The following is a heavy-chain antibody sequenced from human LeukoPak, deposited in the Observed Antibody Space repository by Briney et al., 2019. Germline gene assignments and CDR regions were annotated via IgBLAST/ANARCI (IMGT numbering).Heavy chain of an antibody. CDR2: IHPSNSDT. CDR3: SGGGRYRNGSFDY. CDR1: GYSFTSYW. V-gene: IGHV5-51*01. D-gene: IGHD5-18*01. Sequence: GESLKISCKGSGYSFTSYWIGWVRQMPGKGLEWMGIIHPSNSDTRYSPPFQSEVTMSADESITTAYLQWSSRMRSDSATYYCSGGGRYRNGSFDYWGQGTLVTVSS. J-gene: IGHJ4*02.